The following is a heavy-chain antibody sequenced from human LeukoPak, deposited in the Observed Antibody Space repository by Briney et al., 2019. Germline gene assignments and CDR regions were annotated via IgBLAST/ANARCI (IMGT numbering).Heavy chain of an antibody. V-gene: IGHV4-61*02. CDR2: IYTSGST. D-gene: IGHD6-13*01. CDR3: AREQAGYSSSWYPLYYYYMDV. CDR1: GGSISSGSYY. J-gene: IGHJ6*03. Sequence: PSETLSLTCTVSGGSISSGSYYWSWIRQPAGKGLEWIGRIYTSGSTNYNPSLKSRVTISVDTSKNQFSLKLSSVTAADTAVYYCAREQAGYSSSWYPLYYYYMDVWGKGTTVTISS.